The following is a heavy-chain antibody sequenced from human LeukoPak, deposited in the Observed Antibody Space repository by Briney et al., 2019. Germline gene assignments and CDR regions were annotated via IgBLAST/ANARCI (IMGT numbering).Heavy chain of an antibody. CDR1: GGSISTYY. CDR3: ARHSRYGDFDY. Sequence: PSETLSLTCTGSGGSISTYYWSWIRQPRGKGLEWIAYIYYSGSTSYNPSPKTRVTISVDMSKNQFSLKLSSVTAADTAVYYCARHSRYGDFDYWGQGTLLTVSS. D-gene: IGHD4-17*01. CDR2: IYYSGST. J-gene: IGHJ4*02. V-gene: IGHV4-59*08.